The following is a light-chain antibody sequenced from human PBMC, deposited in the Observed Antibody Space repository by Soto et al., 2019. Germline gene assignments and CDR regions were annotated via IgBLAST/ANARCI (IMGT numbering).Light chain of an antibody. CDR2: EVS. V-gene: IGLV2-14*01. CDR1: SSDVGGYKY. J-gene: IGLJ3*02. Sequence: QSALTLPASVAGSPGQSITLSCTGTSSDVGGYKYVSWYQQHSGNAPKVLIYEVSNRPLGVSNRFSGSKSGNTASLTISGLQAEDEADYYCNSYTSSNTWVFGGGTQLTVL. CDR3: NSYTSSNTWV.